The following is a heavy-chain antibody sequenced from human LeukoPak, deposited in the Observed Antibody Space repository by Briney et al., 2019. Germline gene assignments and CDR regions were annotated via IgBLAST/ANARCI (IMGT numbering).Heavy chain of an antibody. D-gene: IGHD4-17*01. J-gene: IGHJ3*02. Sequence: GGSLRLSCAASGFTFSSYAMHWVRQAPGKGLEWVSYIGSSGSTVYYADSVKGRFTISRDNAKNSLYLQMNSLRDEDTAVYYCARDTLVYADSPDAFDIWGQGTMVTVSS. CDR1: GFTFSSYA. CDR3: ARDTLVYADSPDAFDI. CDR2: IGSSGSTV. V-gene: IGHV3-48*03.